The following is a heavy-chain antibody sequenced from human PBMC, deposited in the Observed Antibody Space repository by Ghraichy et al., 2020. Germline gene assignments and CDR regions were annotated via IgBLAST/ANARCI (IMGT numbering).Heavy chain of an antibody. D-gene: IGHD3-3*01. V-gene: IGHV1-18*01. J-gene: IGHJ3*02. Sequence: ASVKVSCKASGYTFTSYGISWVRQAPGQGLEWMGWISAYNGNTNYAQKLQGRVTMTTDTSTSTAYMELRRLRSDDTAVYYCARAHTSYYDFSEAFDIWGQGTMVTVSA. CDR2: ISAYNGNT. CDR1: GYTFTSYG. CDR3: ARAHTSYYDFSEAFDI.